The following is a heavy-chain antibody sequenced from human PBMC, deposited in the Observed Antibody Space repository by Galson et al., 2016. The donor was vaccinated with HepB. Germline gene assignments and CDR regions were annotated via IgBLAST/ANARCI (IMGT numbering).Heavy chain of an antibody. V-gene: IGHV3-74*01. CDR1: GFTFSAYP. CDR3: GRGSKYGFDM. CDR2: IFTDGSGT. J-gene: IGHJ3*02. Sequence: SLRLSCAASGFTFSAYPMHWVRQAPEKGLVWISRIFTDGSGTLYADSVKGRFTISRDNAKNTLFLQMNSLRADDTAVYYCGRGSKYGFDMWGQGTMVTVSS.